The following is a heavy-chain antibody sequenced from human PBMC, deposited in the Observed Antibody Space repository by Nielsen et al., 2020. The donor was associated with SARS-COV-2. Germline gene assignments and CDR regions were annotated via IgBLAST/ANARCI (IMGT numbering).Heavy chain of an antibody. CDR2: ISYDGANE. J-gene: IGHJ6*02. Sequence: GGSLRLSCAASGFTFSNYAMDWVRQAPGKGLEWVAIISYDGANEYYAGSVKGRFTISRDNSKNTLHLQMNSLRTEDTAVYYCASPAQGSSGTYYYYGLDVWGQGTTVTVSS. CDR1: GFTFSNYA. D-gene: IGHD1-26*01. CDR3: ASPAQGSSGTYYYYGLDV. V-gene: IGHV3-30-3*01.